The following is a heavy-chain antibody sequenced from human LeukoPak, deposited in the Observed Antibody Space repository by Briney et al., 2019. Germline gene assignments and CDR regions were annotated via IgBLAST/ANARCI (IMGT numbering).Heavy chain of an antibody. CDR1: GGSISSYY. J-gene: IGHJ4*02. CDR3: ATNSGSYYSEGNFDY. CDR2: IYYSGST. D-gene: IGHD3-10*01. V-gene: IGHV4-59*08. Sequence: KASETLSLTCTVSGGSISSYYWSWIRQPPGKGLEWIGYIYYSGSTNYNPSLKSRVTISLDTSKNQFSLKLTSVTAADTAVYYCATNSGSYYSEGNFDYWGQGTLVTVSS.